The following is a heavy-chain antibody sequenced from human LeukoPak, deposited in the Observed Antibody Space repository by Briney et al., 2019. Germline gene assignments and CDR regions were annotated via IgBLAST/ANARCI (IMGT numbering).Heavy chain of an antibody. J-gene: IGHJ6*03. Sequence: SETLSLTCAVYGGSFSGYYWTWIRQPPGKGLEWIGEINHSGSTNYNPSLKSRVTISVDTSKNQFSLKLSSVTAADTAVYYCARGRRHYYYYYTDVWGKGTTVTTSS. CDR1: GGSFSGYY. V-gene: IGHV4-34*01. CDR2: INHSGST. CDR3: ARGRRHYYYYYTDV.